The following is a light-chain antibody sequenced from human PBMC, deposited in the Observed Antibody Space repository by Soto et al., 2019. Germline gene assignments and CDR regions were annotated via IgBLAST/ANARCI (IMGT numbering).Light chain of an antibody. V-gene: IGKV4-1*01. CDR2: WTS. CDR1: QSVLYNSNNKNC. Sequence: DIVMTQSPDSLAVSLGERPTINCKTSQSVLYNSNNKNCLAWYQQKPGQPPKLLIYWTSTRESGVPDRFSGSGSGTDFTLTISSLQAEDVALYYCQQYFISPPTFGQGTKVQI. J-gene: IGKJ1*01. CDR3: QQYFISPPT.